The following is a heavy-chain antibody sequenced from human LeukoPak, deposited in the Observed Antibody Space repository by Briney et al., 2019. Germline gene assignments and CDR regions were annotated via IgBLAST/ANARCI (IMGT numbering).Heavy chain of an antibody. J-gene: IGHJ4*02. D-gene: IGHD3-3*01. Sequence: GGSLRPSCAASGFTFSSYAMNWVRQAPGKGLEWVSVIRGSGVTTYYADSVKGRFTISRDNSNNTLYLQMNSLRAEDTAVYYCAKAGFWSGYYYSNWGQGTLVTVSS. CDR2: IRGSGVTT. CDR1: GFTFSSYA. V-gene: IGHV3-23*01. CDR3: AKAGFWSGYYYSN.